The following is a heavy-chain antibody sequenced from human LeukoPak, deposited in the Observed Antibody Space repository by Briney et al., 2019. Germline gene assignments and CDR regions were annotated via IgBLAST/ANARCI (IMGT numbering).Heavy chain of an antibody. D-gene: IGHD2-2*03. CDR1: GYTFTSYG. J-gene: IGHJ5*02. CDR3: ARDLDIVVVPAAAGGNWLDP. Sequence: ASVKVSCKASGYTFTSYGISWVRQAPGQGLEWMGWISAYNGNTNYAQKLQGRVTMTTDTSTSTAYMELRSLRSDDTAVYYCARDLDIVVVPAAAGGNWLDPWGQGTLVTVSS. V-gene: IGHV1-18*01. CDR2: ISAYNGNT.